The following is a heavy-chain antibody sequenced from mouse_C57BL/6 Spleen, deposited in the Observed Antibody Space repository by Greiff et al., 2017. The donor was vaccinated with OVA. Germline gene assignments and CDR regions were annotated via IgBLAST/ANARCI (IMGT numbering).Heavy chain of an antibody. V-gene: IGHV10-1*01. Sequence: EVKLVESGGGLVQPKGSLKLSCAASGFSFNTYAMNWVRQAPGKGLEWVARIRSKSNNYATYYADSGKDRFTISRDDSESMLYLQMNNLKTEDTAMYYCVRPTDDYEAWFAYWGQGTLVTVSA. D-gene: IGHD2-4*01. CDR1: GFSFNTYA. CDR3: VRPTDDYEAWFAY. J-gene: IGHJ3*01. CDR2: IRSKSNNYAT.